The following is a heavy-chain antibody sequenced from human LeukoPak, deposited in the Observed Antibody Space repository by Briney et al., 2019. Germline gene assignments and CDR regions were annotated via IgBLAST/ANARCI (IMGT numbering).Heavy chain of an antibody. CDR1: GGSFSGYY. CDR3: ASRGGYKFRFTDYYYYYMDV. V-gene: IGHV4-34*01. CDR2: INHSGNT. D-gene: IGHD5-24*01. J-gene: IGHJ6*03. Sequence: SETLSLTCAVYGGSFSGYYWSWLRQPPGKGLEWIGEINHSGNTNYNPSLKSRVTISVDTSKNQFSLKLSSVTAADTAVYYCASRGGYKFRFTDYYYYYMDVWGSGTTVTVSS.